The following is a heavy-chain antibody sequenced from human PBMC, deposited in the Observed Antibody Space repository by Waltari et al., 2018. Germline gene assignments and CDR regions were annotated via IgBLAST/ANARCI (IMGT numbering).Heavy chain of an antibody. CDR1: GYSISSGYS. J-gene: IGHJ4*02. V-gene: IGHV4-38-2*01. CDR2: IYHSGST. D-gene: IGHD6-13*01. Sequence: QVQLQESGPGLVKPSETLSLTCAVSGYSISSGYSWGWIRQPPGKGLEWIGSIYHSGSTYYNPSLKSRVTISVDTSKNQFSLKLSSVTAADTAVYYCAAVKQLTYYFDYWGQGTLVTVSS. CDR3: AAVKQLTYYFDY.